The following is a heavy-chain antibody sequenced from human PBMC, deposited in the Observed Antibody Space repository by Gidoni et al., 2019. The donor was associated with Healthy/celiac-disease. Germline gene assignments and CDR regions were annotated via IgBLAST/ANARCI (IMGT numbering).Heavy chain of an antibody. V-gene: IGHV4-61*02. Sequence: QVQLQESGTGLVKPSPTLSLTCTVSGGPLSSGRYYGSWIRQRSGKGLEWTGRIYTSGSTKDNPSRKSRVTISVDTSKNQFSLKLSSVTAADTAVYYGASGGAMVRGGLDAFDIWGQGTMVTVSS. CDR1: GGPLSSGRYY. CDR2: IYTSGST. CDR3: ASGGAMVRGGLDAFDI. D-gene: IGHD3-10*01. J-gene: IGHJ3*02.